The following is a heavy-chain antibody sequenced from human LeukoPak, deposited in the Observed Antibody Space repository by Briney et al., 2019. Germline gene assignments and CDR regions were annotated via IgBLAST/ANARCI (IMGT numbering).Heavy chain of an antibody. CDR2: IFSSGST. V-gene: IGHV4-31*03. Sequence: PSQTLSLTCSASGGPITRGGYYWSWIRHLPGKGLEWIGYIFSSGSTSYNPSLRSRVTVSFDTSKNQFFLNLSSVTAADTAIYYCAREAWAGTLSGWFDPWGQGTLVTVSS. D-gene: IGHD1-7*01. CDR3: AREAWAGTLSGWFDP. J-gene: IGHJ5*02. CDR1: GGPITRGGYY.